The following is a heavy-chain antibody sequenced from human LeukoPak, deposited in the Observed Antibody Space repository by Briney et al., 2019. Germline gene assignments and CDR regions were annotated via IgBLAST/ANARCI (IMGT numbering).Heavy chain of an antibody. J-gene: IGHJ4*02. CDR1: GYTLTELS. Sequence: GASVNVSCKVSGYTLTELSMHWVRQAPGKGLEWMGGFDPDDGETIYAQKFEGRATMTKNTSISTDYMELSRLESDDTAVYCSALWAIEPLDYWGQGTLVTVSS. D-gene: IGHD1-14*01. V-gene: IGHV1-24*01. CDR2: FDPDDGET. CDR3: ALWAIEPLDY.